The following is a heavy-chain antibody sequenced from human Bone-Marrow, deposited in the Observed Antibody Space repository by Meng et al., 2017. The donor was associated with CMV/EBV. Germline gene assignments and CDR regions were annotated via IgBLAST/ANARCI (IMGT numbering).Heavy chain of an antibody. J-gene: IGHJ4*01. CDR1: GFTFSSYE. V-gene: IGHV3-48*03. CDR2: ISSSGSTI. D-gene: IGHD3-3*01. Sequence: GGSLRLSCAASGFTFSSYEMNWVRQAPGKGLEWVSYISSSGSTIYYADSVKGRFTISRDNAKNSLYLQMNSLRAEDTAVYYCASGQYYDFWSGYQNLDDWGHGTLVTVSS. CDR3: ASGQYYDFWSGYQNLDD.